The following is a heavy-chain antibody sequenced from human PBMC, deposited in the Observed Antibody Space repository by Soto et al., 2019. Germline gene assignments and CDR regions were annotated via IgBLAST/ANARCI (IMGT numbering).Heavy chain of an antibody. J-gene: IGHJ4*02. V-gene: IGHV4-59*01. CDR2: IYYSGST. D-gene: IGHD3-22*01. Sequence: PSETLSLTCTVSGGSISSYYWSWIRQPPGKGLEWIGYIYYSGSTNYNPSLKSRVTISVDTSKNQFSLKLSSVTAADTAVYYCARDNYYDSSGRFRYFDYWGQGTLVTV. CDR3: ARDNYYDSSGRFRYFDY. CDR1: GGSISSYY.